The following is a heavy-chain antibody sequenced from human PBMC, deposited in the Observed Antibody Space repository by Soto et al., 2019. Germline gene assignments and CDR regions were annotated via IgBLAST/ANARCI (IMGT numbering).Heavy chain of an antibody. J-gene: IGHJ5*02. CDR3: AHRFVAAAGTFNWFDP. D-gene: IGHD6-13*01. CDR1: GFSLSTSGVG. CDR2: IYWDDDK. V-gene: IGHV2-5*02. Sequence: SGPTLVNPTQTLTLTCTFSGFSLSTSGVGVGWIRQPPGKALEWLALIYWDDDKRYSPSLKSRLTITKDTSKNQVVLTMTNMDPVDTATYYCAHRFVAAAGTFNWFDPWGQGTQVTVSS.